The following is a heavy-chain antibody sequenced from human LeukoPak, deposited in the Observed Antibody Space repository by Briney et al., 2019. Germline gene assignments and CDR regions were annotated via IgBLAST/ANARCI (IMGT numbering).Heavy chain of an antibody. CDR2: INDSERI. J-gene: IGHJ6*03. V-gene: IGHV4-34*01. CDR3: AKGKAGHFQSVTDEYYYYMDV. D-gene: IGHD2-21*02. CDR1: GGSFSNYY. Sequence: SETLSLTFAVHGGSFSNYYWGWIRQSPVKGLERIGEINDSERIIYNPSLKIRVTIEVDKSKKQISLNLSSVTGADTAVYYCAKGKAGHFQSVTDEYYYYMDVWGKGTTVIVSS.